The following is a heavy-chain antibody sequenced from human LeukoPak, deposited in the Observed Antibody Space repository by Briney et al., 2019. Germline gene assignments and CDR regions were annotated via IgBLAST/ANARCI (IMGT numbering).Heavy chain of an antibody. Sequence: PGGSLRLSCVASGFTFSSYEMNWVRQAPGKGLEWVSYISSSGSTIYYADSVKGRFTISRDNAKSSLYLQMNSLRAEDTAVYYCARDMDGFRPWGQGTLVTVSS. CDR1: GFTFSSYE. V-gene: IGHV3-48*03. D-gene: IGHD3-10*01. CDR2: ISSSGSTI. CDR3: ARDMDGFRP. J-gene: IGHJ1*01.